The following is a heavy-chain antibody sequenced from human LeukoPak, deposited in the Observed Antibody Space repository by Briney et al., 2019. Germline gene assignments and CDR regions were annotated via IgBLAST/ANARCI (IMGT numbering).Heavy chain of an antibody. CDR2: ISAYNGKA. CDR1: GYTFTSYG. D-gene: IGHD2-2*01. CDR3: ARLPADLAPYCSSTSCYSYYYYGMDV. J-gene: IGHJ6*02. V-gene: IGHV1-18*01. Sequence: GASVKVSCKASGYTFTSYGISWVRQAPGQGLEWMGWISAYNGKANYAQKLQGRVTMTTDTSTSTAYMELRSLRSDDTAVYYCARLPADLAPYCSSTSCYSYYYYGMDVWGQGTTVTVSS.